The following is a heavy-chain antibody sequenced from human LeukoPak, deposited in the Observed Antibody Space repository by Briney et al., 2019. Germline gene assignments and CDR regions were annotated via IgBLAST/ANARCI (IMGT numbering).Heavy chain of an antibody. V-gene: IGHV4-59*08. Sequence: KPSETLSLTCTVSGGSISSYYWSWIRQPPGKELEWIGYIYYSGSTNYNPSLKSRVTISVDTSKNQFSLKLSSVTAADTAVYYCARPGVGSGRYGAFDIWGQGTMVTVSS. CDR1: GGSISSYY. CDR3: ARPGVGSGRYGAFDI. D-gene: IGHD5-18*01. CDR2: IYYSGST. J-gene: IGHJ3*02.